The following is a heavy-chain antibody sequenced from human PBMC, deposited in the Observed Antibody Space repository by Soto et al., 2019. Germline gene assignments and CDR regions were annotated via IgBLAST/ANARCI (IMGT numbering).Heavy chain of an antibody. CDR3: ARLGEDSSGYYYG. J-gene: IGHJ3*01. CDR1: GFTFSSYS. D-gene: IGHD3-22*01. CDR2: ISSSSSYI. Sequence: EVQLVESGGGLVKPGGSLRLSCAASGFTFSSYSMNWVRQAPGKGLEWVSSISSSSSYIYYADSVKGRFTISRDNAKNSLYLQMNSLRAEDTAVYYCARLGEDSSGYYYGWGQGTMVTVSS. V-gene: IGHV3-21*01.